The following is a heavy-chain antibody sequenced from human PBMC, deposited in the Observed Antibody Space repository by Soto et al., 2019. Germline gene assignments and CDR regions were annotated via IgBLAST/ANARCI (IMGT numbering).Heavy chain of an antibody. Sequence: SETLSLTCTFSGGSISSYYWSCIRQPPGNGLEWIEYIYYSGSTNYNPYRESRVTISVDTSKIQFSLKLSSVTAADTAVYYCARGEYCSGGSCYSDYWDEGKLVTV. D-gene: IGHD2-15*01. CDR1: GGSISSYY. CDR2: IYYSGST. J-gene: IGHJ4*02. V-gene: IGHV4-59*01. CDR3: ARGEYCSGGSCYSDY.